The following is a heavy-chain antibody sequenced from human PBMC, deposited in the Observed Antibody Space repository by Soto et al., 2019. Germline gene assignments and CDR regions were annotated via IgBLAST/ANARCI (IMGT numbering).Heavy chain of an antibody. CDR3: ARVRLGPFGELKI. Sequence: QVQLQESGPGLVKPSQTLSLTCTVSGGSISSGDYYWNWIRQHPGKGLEWIGYIDYSGSTYYNPSLKSRVTSAVDTSKNQFSLKRNSVTAADTAVYYCARVRLGPFGELKIWGQGTLVTVSS. CDR2: IDYSGST. V-gene: IGHV4-31*03. D-gene: IGHD3-10*01. J-gene: IGHJ4*02. CDR1: GGSISSGDYY.